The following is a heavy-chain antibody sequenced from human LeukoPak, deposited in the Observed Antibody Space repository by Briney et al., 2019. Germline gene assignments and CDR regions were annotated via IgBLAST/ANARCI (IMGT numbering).Heavy chain of an antibody. Sequence: GGSLRLSCAASGFSFSSFAMSWVRQAPGKGLEWVSVISGLGDSTNYAESVKGRFTISRDNSKNTVYLLMNSLRGEDTAVYYCAKGPAKYSGYDYFEYWGQGTLVPVSS. D-gene: IGHD5-12*01. CDR2: ISGLGDST. V-gene: IGHV3-23*01. J-gene: IGHJ4*02. CDR1: GFSFSSFA. CDR3: AKGPAKYSGYDYFEY.